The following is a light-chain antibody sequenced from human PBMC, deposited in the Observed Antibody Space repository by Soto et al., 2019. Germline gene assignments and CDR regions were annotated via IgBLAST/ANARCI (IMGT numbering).Light chain of an antibody. CDR3: QQYNSYSGGT. Sequence: DIQMTQSPSTLSASVGDRVTITCRASQSISSWLAWYQQKPGKAPKLLIYDAFSLESGGPSRFSGSGSGTEFTLPISSLQPDDFATDYCQQYNSYSGGTFGQGTKVEIK. CDR2: DAF. V-gene: IGKV1-5*01. J-gene: IGKJ1*01. CDR1: QSISSW.